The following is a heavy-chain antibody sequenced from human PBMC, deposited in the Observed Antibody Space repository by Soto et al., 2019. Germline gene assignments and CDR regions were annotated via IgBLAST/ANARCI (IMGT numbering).Heavy chain of an antibody. Sequence: EVQVVESGGGLVQPGGSLTLSCVVSGSTIDDYAMHWVRQVPGKGLEWVSGIFWVGGGTGYADSVKGRFTISRDRAKNSLTLQMNSLRIEDTAVYYCGKDLSRGGLESWRQGTRVTVSS. J-gene: IGHJ4*02. V-gene: IGHV3-9*01. CDR1: GSTIDDYA. D-gene: IGHD3-16*01. CDR2: IFWVGGGT. CDR3: GKDLSRGGLES.